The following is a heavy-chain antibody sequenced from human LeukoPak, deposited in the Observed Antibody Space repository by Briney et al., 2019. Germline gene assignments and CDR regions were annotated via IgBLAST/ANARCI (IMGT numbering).Heavy chain of an antibody. J-gene: IGHJ6*03. CDR1: GGSISSYY. CDR2: IYTSGST. Sequence: SETLSLTCTVSGGSISSYYWSWIRQPAGKGLEWIGRIYTSGSTNYNPSLKSRVTISADTSKNQFSLKLSSVTAADTAVYYCARVPRSYYYYYYMDVWGKGTTVTVSS. V-gene: IGHV4-4*07. CDR3: ARVPRSYYYYYYMDV.